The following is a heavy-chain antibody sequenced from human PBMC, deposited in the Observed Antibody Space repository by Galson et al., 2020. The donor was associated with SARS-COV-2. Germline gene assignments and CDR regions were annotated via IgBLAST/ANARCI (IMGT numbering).Heavy chain of an antibody. CDR3: AHSLYTRNDYYYGMDV. J-gene: IGHJ6*02. CDR1: GFSLTTSGVG. V-gene: IGHV2-5*01. D-gene: IGHD2-15*01. Sequence: SGPTLVKPTQTPTLTCTFSGFSLTTSGVGVGWIRQPPGKALEWLALIYWNDGKRYSPSLKNRLTITKDTPKSQVVLTMTNMDPVDTATYYGAHSLYTRNDYYYGMDVWGQGTTVTVSS. CDR2: IYWNDGK.